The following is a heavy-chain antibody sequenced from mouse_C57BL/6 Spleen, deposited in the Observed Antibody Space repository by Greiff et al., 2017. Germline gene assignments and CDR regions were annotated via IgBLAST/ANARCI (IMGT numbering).Heavy chain of an antibody. D-gene: IGHD1-1*01. V-gene: IGHV5-4*03. CDR2: ISDGGSYT. CDR3: ARATTVAVDY. Sequence: EVKLMESGGGLVKPGGSLKLSCAASGFTFSSYAMSWVRQTPEKRLEWVATISDGGSYTYYPDNVKGRFTISRDNAKNNLYLQMSHLKSEDTAMYYCARATTVAVDYWGQGTTLTVSS. J-gene: IGHJ2*01. CDR1: GFTFSSYA.